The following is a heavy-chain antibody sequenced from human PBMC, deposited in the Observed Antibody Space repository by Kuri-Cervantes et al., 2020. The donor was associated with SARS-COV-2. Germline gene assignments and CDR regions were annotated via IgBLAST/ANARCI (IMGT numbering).Heavy chain of an antibody. J-gene: IGHJ4*02. CDR3: GPFSRYAYDFDK. V-gene: IGHV3-23*01. Sequence: GESLKISCAASGFTFSSYAMSWVRQAPGKGPEWVSAISGSGGSTYYADSVKGRFTISRDNSKNTLYLQMNSLRAEDTAVYYCGPFSRYAYDFDKWGQGILVTVSS. D-gene: IGHD3-9*01. CDR2: ISGSGGST. CDR1: GFTFSSYA.